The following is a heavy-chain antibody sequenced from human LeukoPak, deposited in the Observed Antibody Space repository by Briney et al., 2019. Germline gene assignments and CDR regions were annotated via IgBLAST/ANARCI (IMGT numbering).Heavy chain of an antibody. Sequence: PSETLPLTCTVSGGSISSHYWSWIRQPPGKGLEWIGYIYYSGSTNYNPSLKSRVTISVDTSKNQFSLKLSSVTAADTAVYYCARNGLSDYYDSSGYYYGFPYYFDYWGQGTLVTVSS. CDR2: IYYSGST. D-gene: IGHD3-22*01. CDR1: GGSISSHY. V-gene: IGHV4-59*11. CDR3: ARNGLSDYYDSSGYYYGFPYYFDY. J-gene: IGHJ4*02.